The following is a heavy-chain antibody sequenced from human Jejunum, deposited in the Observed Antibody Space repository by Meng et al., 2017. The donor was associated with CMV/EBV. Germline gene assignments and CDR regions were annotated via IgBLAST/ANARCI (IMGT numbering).Heavy chain of an antibody. J-gene: IGHJ3*02. CDR3: ARPFGVASAGAFDI. V-gene: IGHV3-30*02. D-gene: IGHD3-3*01. Sequence: FTFSNYGMHWVRQAPCKGLEWVAFIRYDESNKYYADSVKGRFTISRDNSMNTLYVQMNSLRTEDTAVYYCARPFGVASAGAFDIWGQGTMVTVSS. CDR1: FTFSNYG. CDR2: IRYDESNK.